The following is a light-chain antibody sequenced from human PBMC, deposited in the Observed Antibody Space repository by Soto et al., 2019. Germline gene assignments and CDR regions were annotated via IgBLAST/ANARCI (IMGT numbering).Light chain of an antibody. CDR3: QQVSTYPIT. V-gene: IGKV1-9*01. CDR2: AAF. J-gene: IGKJ5*01. Sequence: DIQWTQSPSFLSASIGDRVTITCRASQGISSYLAWYQQKPGKAPNLLIYAAFTLQSGVPSRFSGSGSGTEFTLTISSLQPEDFATYYCQQVSTYPITFGQGTRLEIK. CDR1: QGISSY.